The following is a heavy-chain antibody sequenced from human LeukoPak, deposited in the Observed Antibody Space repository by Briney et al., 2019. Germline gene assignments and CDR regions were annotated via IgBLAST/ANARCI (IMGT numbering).Heavy chain of an antibody. Sequence: SETLSLTCTVSGGSISSYYWSWIRQPPGKGLEWIGYIYYSGSTNYNPSLKSRVTISVDTSKNQFSLKLSSVTAADTAVYYCAGSHTYYYGSGSYYTFDYWGQGTLVTVSS. D-gene: IGHD3-10*01. CDR2: IYYSGST. J-gene: IGHJ4*02. V-gene: IGHV4-59*01. CDR3: AGSHTYYYGSGSYYTFDY. CDR1: GGSISSYY.